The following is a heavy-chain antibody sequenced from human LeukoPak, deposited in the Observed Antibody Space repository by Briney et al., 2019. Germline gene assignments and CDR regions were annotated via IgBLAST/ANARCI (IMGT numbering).Heavy chain of an antibody. CDR2: IWYDGSNK. J-gene: IGHJ3*02. V-gene: IGHV3-33*06. D-gene: IGHD4-23*01. CDR3: AKDTDYGGNSRSAFDI. Sequence: GRSLRLSCAASGFTFSSYGMHWVRQAPGKGLEWVAVIWYDGSNKYYADPVKGRFTVSRDNSKNTLYLQMNSLRAEDTAVYYCAKDTDYGGNSRSAFDIWGQGTMVTVSS. CDR1: GFTFSSYG.